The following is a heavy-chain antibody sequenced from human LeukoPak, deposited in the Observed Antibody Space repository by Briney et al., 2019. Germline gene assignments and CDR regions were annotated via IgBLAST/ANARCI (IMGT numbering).Heavy chain of an antibody. CDR2: LSWNSGSI. CDR1: GFTFDDYA. V-gene: IGHV3-9*01. CDR3: AKAWGREWLFNYFDY. Sequence: GRSLRLSCAASGFTFDDYAMHWVRQAPGKGLEWVSGLSWNSGSIGYADSVRGRFTISRDNAKNSLYLQMNSLRAEDTALYYCAKAWGREWLFNYFDYWGQGTLVTVSS. D-gene: IGHD6-19*01. J-gene: IGHJ4*02.